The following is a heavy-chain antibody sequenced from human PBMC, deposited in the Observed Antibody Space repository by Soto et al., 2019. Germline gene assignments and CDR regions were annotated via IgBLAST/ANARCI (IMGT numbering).Heavy chain of an antibody. V-gene: IGHV4-39*01. CDR2: IHYSGTS. Sequence: PSETLSLTCSVSGDSISSSSQYWGWIRQPPGKGLEWIGSIHYSGTSYYNPSLKSRVTIFVDTSKNQLSLKLSSVTAADTAVYYCARHWLAGSSMPWGQGTLVTVSS. D-gene: IGHD2-2*01. J-gene: IGHJ5*02. CDR3: ARHWLAGSSMP. CDR1: GDSISSSSQY.